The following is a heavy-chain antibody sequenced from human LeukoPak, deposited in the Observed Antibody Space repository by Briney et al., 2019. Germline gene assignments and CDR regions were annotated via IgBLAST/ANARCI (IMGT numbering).Heavy chain of an antibody. Sequence: PGRSLRLSCAASGFTFSSYGMHWVRQAPGKGLEWVAVISYDGSNKYYADSVKGRFTVSGDNSKNTLYLQMNSLRAEDTAVYYCASMDVWGQGTTVTVSS. CDR2: ISYDGSNK. CDR3: ASMDV. J-gene: IGHJ6*02. CDR1: GFTFSSYG. V-gene: IGHV3-30*03.